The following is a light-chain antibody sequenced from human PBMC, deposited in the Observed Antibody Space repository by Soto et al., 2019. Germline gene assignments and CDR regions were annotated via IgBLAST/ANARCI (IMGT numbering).Light chain of an antibody. J-gene: IGKJ2*03. Sequence: EIVLTQSPGTLSLSPGERATLSCRASQSITTTYLAWYQQKPGQAPRVLIYGVSTRAPGIADRFSGSGSGTDFSLTISRLEPEDFAVYYCLQYGNLPYSFGQGTKLEIK. CDR2: GVS. V-gene: IGKV3-20*01. CDR1: QSITTTY. CDR3: LQYGNLPYS.